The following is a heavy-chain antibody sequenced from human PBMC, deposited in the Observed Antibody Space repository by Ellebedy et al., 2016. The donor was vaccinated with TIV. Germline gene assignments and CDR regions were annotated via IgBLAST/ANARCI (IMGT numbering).Heavy chain of an antibody. Sequence: GGSLRLSXAASGFTFSSYSMNWVRQAPGKGLEWVSSISSSSSYIYYADSVKGRFTISRDNAKNSLYLQMNSLRAEDTAVYYCAGPQLGQLVPRFDYWGQGTLVTVSS. D-gene: IGHD6-6*01. CDR3: AGPQLGQLVPRFDY. CDR2: ISSSSSYI. V-gene: IGHV3-21*01. J-gene: IGHJ4*02. CDR1: GFTFSSYS.